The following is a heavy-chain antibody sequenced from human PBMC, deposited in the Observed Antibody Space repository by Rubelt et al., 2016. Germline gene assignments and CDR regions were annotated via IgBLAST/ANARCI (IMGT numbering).Heavy chain of an antibody. CDR1: GFTFSSYA. CDR3: ARARYNYGFDFDY. V-gene: IGHV3-64*04. CDR2: ISYNGAST. J-gene: IGHJ4*02. D-gene: IGHD5-18*01. Sequence: GSLRLSCSASGFTFSSYAMHWVRQAPGKGLEYVSAISYNGASTYYADSVKGRFTISRDNSKNTLYLQMNSLRDEDTAHYYCARARYNYGFDFDYWGQGTLVTVSS.